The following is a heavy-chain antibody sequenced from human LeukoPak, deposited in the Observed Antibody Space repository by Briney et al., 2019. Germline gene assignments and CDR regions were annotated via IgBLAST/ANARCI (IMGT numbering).Heavy chain of an antibody. CDR1: GFTFSDHY. CDR2: TRNKANRYTT. J-gene: IGHJ3*02. D-gene: IGHD3-10*01. V-gene: IGHV3-72*01. Sequence: GGSLRLSCAASGFTFSDHYMDWVRQAPGKGLEWVGRTRNKANRYTTEYAASVKGRFTISRDDSKNSLYLQINSLKAEDTAVYYCARGGRYLPLDIWGQGTMVTVSS. CDR3: ARGGRYLPLDI.